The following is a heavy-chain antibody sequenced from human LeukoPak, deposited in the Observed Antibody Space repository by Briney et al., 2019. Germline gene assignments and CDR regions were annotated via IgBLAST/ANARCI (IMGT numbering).Heavy chain of an antibody. CDR1: GFTFSSYS. CDR3: ARDSEITDGYSSGWYYFDY. D-gene: IGHD6-19*01. CDR2: ISSSSSTI. Sequence: GGSLRLSCAASGFTFSSYSMNWVRQAPGKGLEWVSYISSSSSTIYYADSVKGRFTISRDNAKNSLYLQMNSLRAEDTAVYYCARDSEITDGYSSGWYYFDYWGQGTLVTVSS. J-gene: IGHJ4*02. V-gene: IGHV3-48*01.